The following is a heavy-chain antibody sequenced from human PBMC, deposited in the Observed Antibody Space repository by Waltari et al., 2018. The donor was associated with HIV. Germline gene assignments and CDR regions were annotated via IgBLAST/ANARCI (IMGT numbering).Heavy chain of an antibody. CDR3: ARVSGGN. CDR2: ISYDGSNK. CDR1: GFTFSSYA. D-gene: IGHD5-12*01. J-gene: IGHJ4*02. V-gene: IGHV3-30*04. Sequence: QVQLVESGGGVVQPGRSLQLSCAASGFTFSSYAMHWVRQAPGKGLEWVAVISYDGSNKYYADSVKGRFTISRDNSKNTLYLQMNSLRAEDTAVYYCARVSGGNWGQGTLVTVSS.